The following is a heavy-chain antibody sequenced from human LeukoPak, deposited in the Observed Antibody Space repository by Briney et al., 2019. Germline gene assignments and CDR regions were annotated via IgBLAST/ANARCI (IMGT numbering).Heavy chain of an antibody. D-gene: IGHD6-13*01. CDR3: ARDHNRIAAAGTPFDY. V-gene: IGHV1-18*01. J-gene: IGHJ4*02. Sequence: ASVKVSCKASGYTFTNYNITWVRQAPGQGLEWMGRISAYNGNTNYAQKLQGRVTMTTDTSTSTAYMELRSLRSDDTAVYYCARDHNRIAAAGTPFDYWGQGTLVTVSS. CDR1: GYTFTNYN. CDR2: ISAYNGNT.